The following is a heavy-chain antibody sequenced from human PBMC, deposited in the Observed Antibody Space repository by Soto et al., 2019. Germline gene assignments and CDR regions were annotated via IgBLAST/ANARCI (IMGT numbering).Heavy chain of an antibody. CDR1: GYTFTSYD. V-gene: IGHV1-8*01. CDR2: MNPNSGNT. D-gene: IGHD2-15*01. CDR3: GLGGEYAQEILVVVAATLDD. J-gene: IGHJ4*02. Sequence: QVQLVQSGAEVKKPGASVKVSCKASGYTFTSYDINWVRQATGQGLEWMGWMNPNSGNTGYAQKFQGRVTMTRNTYISTAYMELSSLRSEDTAVYYCGLGGEYAQEILVVVAATLDDWGQGALVTVSS.